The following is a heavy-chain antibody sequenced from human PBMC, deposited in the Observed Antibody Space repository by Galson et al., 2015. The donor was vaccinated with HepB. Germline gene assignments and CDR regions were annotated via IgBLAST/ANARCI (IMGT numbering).Heavy chain of an antibody. Sequence: SVKVSCKASGYTFTSYYMHWVRQAPGQGLEWMGIINPSGGSTSYAQKFQGRVTMTRDTSTSTVYMELSSLRSEDTAVYYCAKPLGYCSSTSCYDLAYWGQGTLVTVSS. CDR1: GYTFTSYY. CDR3: AKPLGYCSSTSCYDLAY. J-gene: IGHJ4*02. D-gene: IGHD2-2*01. CDR2: INPSGGST. V-gene: IGHV1-46*03.